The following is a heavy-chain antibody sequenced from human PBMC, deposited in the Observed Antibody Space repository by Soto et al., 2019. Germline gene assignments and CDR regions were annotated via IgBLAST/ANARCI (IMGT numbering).Heavy chain of an antibody. CDR3: ARHPERIAQIGWFDP. J-gene: IGHJ5*02. V-gene: IGHV3-21*01. CDR2: ISSSSSYI. Sequence: GGSLRLSCAASGFTVSSNYMSWVRQAPGKGLEWVSSISSSSSYIYYVDSVKGRFTISRDNAKNSLYLQMNSLRAEDTAVYYCARHPERIAQIGWFDPWGQGTLVTVSS. D-gene: IGHD6-13*01. CDR1: GFTVSSNY.